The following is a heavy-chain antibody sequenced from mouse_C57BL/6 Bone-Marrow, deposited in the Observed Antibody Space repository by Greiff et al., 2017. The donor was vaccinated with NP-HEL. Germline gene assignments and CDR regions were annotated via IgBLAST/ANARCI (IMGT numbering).Heavy chain of an antibody. CDR3: VRPSYYSNYDWFAY. CDR1: GFSFNTYA. CDR2: IRSKSNNYAT. J-gene: IGHJ3*01. D-gene: IGHD2-5*01. Sequence: GGGLVQPKGSLKLSCAASGFSFNTYAMNWVRQAPGKGLEWVARIRSKSNNYATYYADSVKDRFTISRDDSESMLYLQMNNLKTEDTAMYYCVRPSYYSNYDWFAYWGQGTLVTVSA. V-gene: IGHV10-1*01.